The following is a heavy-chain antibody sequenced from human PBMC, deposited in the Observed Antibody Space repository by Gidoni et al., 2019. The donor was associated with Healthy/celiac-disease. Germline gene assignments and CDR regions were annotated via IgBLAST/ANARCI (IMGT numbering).Heavy chain of an antibody. CDR3: ARAPFPSYSYGSYYYYYYGMDV. Sequence: QVQLQESGPGLVKPSETLSLTCTVSGGSISSSYWSWIRQPPGKGLEWIGYIYYSGSTNYNPSLKSRVTISVDTSKNQVSLKLSSVTAADTAVYYCARAPFPSYSYGSYYYYYYGMDVWGQGTTVTVSS. CDR2: IYYSGST. D-gene: IGHD5-18*01. J-gene: IGHJ6*02. V-gene: IGHV4-59*01. CDR1: GGSISSSY.